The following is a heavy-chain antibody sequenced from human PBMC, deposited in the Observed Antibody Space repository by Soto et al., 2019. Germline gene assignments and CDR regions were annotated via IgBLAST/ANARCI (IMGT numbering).Heavy chain of an antibody. V-gene: IGHV4-30-4*01. Sequence: QVQLQESGPGLVKPSQPLSLTCTVSGGSISSGDYYWSWIRQHPGKGPEWIGYIYYSGSTYYKPSLKSRLTISVDTSSSQCSLKLSSVTAADTVVYYCGRGYCSGCSCDLGHNYFYGMDVWGQGTTVTVS. CDR1: GGSISSGDYY. D-gene: IGHD2-15*01. CDR3: GRGYCSGCSCDLGHNYFYGMDV. J-gene: IGHJ6*02. CDR2: IYYSGST.